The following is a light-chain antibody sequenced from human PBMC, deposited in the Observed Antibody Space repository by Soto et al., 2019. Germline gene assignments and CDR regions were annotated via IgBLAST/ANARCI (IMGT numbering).Light chain of an antibody. J-gene: IGKJ4*01. CDR1: QSISTY. Sequence: DIQLTQTPSPLSASVGDRVAITCLASQSISTYLNWYHQKPGKAPKVLIYAASNLQSGVPSRFSGSGSGTDCTLTITSLQPEDFATYYCQQLNSYSFGGGTQVDIK. V-gene: IGKV1-9*01. CDR3: QQLNSYS. CDR2: AAS.